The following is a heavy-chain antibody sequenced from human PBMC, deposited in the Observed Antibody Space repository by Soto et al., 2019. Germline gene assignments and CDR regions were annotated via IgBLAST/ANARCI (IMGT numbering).Heavy chain of an antibody. CDR1: GFTFSYYG. J-gene: IGHJ4*02. Sequence: PGGSLRLSCAAPGFTFSYYGMHWVRQAPGKGLEWVAIIWYDGTNKDYADSVKGRFTISRDYSKNTLSLQMNSLRGEDTAVYYCARAAAADGGGYWGQGTLVTVSS. V-gene: IGHV3-33*01. CDR3: ARAAAADGGGY. CDR2: IWYDGTNK. D-gene: IGHD6-13*01.